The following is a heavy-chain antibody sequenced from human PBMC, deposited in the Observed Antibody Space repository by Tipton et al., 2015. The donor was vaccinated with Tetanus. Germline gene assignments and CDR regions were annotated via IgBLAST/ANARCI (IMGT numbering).Heavy chain of an antibody. J-gene: IGHJ4*02. CDR1: GGSVRSGDYS. Sequence: SLTCTVSGGSVRSGDYSWNWIRQTPGKGLEWIGEVNQSGSTKYNPSFNSRAAISVDTSKSQFSLRVRSVTAADTAVYYCARGRTMSGVVAPFDLWGQGTQVTVSS. V-gene: IGHV4-61*08. D-gene: IGHD3-3*01. CDR2: VNQSGST. CDR3: ARGRTMSGVVAPFDL.